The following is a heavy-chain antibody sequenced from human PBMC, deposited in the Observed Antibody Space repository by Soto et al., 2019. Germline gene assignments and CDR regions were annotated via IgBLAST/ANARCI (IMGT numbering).Heavy chain of an antibody. Sequence: SETLSLTCTVSGGSISSSSYYWGWIRQPPGKGLEWIGSIYYSGSTYYNPSLKSRVTISVDTSKNQFSLKLSSVTAADTAVYYCALAVRFKIFGVVRASSSDVWGQGTTVTVSS. V-gene: IGHV4-39*01. J-gene: IGHJ6*02. D-gene: IGHD3-3*01. CDR3: ALAVRFKIFGVVRASSSDV. CDR1: GGSISSSSYY. CDR2: IYYSGST.